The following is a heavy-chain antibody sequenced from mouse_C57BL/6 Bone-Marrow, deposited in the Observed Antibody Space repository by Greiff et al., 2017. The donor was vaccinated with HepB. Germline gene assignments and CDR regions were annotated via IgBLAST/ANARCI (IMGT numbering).Heavy chain of an antibody. V-gene: IGHV2-2*01. D-gene: IGHD1-1*01. Sequence: VQLQQSGPGLVQPSQSLSITCTASGFSLTSYGVHWVRQSPGKGLEWLGVIWSGGSTDYNAAFISSPSISKDNSKTQVFFKMNSLQADDTAIYCCARTGTVVAPYFDVWGTGTTVTVSS. CDR3: ARTGTVVAPYFDV. J-gene: IGHJ1*03. CDR2: IWSGGST. CDR1: GFSLTSYG.